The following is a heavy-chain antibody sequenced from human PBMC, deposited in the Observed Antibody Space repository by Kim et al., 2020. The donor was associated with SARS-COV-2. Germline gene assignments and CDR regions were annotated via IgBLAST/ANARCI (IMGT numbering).Heavy chain of an antibody. CDR1: GFTFSSYE. V-gene: IGHV3-48*03. CDR3: ARVGLYDFWSGYYTHYYYGMDV. Sequence: GGSLRLSCAASGFTFSSYEMNWVRQAPGKGLEWVSYISSSGSTIYYADSVKGRFTISRDNAKNSLYLQMNSLRAEDTAVYYCARVGLYDFWSGYYTHYYYGMDVWGQGTTVTVSS. J-gene: IGHJ6*02. CDR2: ISSSGSTI. D-gene: IGHD3-3*01.